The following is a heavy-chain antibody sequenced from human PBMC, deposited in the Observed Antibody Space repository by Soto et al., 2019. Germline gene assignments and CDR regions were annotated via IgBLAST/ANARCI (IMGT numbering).Heavy chain of an antibody. CDR3: ARQVYTVVTPMDF. CDR2: ISGDRAYI. J-gene: IGHJ4*02. Sequence: GGSLRLSCSASGFTFRSYAMNWIRQAPGKGLEWLSYISGDRAYIYYADSVRGRFTISRDNAENSLYLQMDNLRDEDTALYYCARQVYTVVTPMDFWGQGTLVTVSS. V-gene: IGHV3-48*02. D-gene: IGHD2-21*02. CDR1: GFTFRSYA.